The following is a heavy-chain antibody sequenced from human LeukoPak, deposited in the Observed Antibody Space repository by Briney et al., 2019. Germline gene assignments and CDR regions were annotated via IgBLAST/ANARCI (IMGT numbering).Heavy chain of an antibody. CDR1: GGSFSGYY. CDR3: ARWMVGATFDY. CDR2: INHSGST. Sequence: SETLSLTCAVYGGSFSGYYWNWIRQPPGKGLEWIGEINHSGSTNYNPSLKSRVTISVDTSKNQFSLKLSSVTAADTAVYYCARWMVGATFDYWGQGTLVTVSS. J-gene: IGHJ4*02. V-gene: IGHV4-34*01. D-gene: IGHD1-26*01.